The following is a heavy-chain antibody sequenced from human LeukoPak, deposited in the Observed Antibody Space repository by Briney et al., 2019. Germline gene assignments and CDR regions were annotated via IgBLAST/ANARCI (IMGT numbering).Heavy chain of an antibody. Sequence: GGSLRLSCAASGFTFSSYAMHWVRQAPGKGLEWVAVVSYDGSNKYYADSVKGRFTISRDNSKNTLYLQMNSLRAEDTAVYYCARESSYCSGGSCYSEGFDYWGQGTLVTVSS. CDR2: VSYDGSNK. D-gene: IGHD2-15*01. V-gene: IGHV3-30-3*01. CDR1: GFTFSSYA. J-gene: IGHJ4*02. CDR3: ARESSYCSGGSCYSEGFDY.